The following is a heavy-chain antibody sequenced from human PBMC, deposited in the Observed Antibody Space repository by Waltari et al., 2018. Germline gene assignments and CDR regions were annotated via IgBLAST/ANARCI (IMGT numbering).Heavy chain of an antibody. CDR2: IYYTGHI. CDR1: GYSISTGFG. Sequence: QVQLQESGPGLVKPSETLSLTCNVSGYSISTGFGWGWIRQPPGKGLEWIASIYYTGHIEANPSLRSRASILRDTSKNQFSLRLTSVTAADSAVYYCANNEWGHPVSWGRGTVVTVSS. D-gene: IGHD1-26*01. CDR3: ANNEWGHPVS. J-gene: IGHJ1*01. V-gene: IGHV4-38-2*02.